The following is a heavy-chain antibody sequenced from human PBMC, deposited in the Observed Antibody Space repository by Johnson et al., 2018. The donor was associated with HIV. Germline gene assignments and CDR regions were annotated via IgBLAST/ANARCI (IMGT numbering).Heavy chain of an antibody. J-gene: IGHJ3*02. Sequence: VQLVESGGGVVQPGRSLRLSCAASGFTFSTYAMHWVRQAPGKGLEWVAVISYDGSNKYYADSVKGRFTISRDNSKNTLYLQMNSLRAEDKAMYYCARRIAAADDAFDIWGHGTMVTVSS. V-gene: IGHV3-30*04. CDR3: ARRIAAADDAFDI. D-gene: IGHD6-25*01. CDR2: ISYDGSNK. CDR1: GFTFSTYA.